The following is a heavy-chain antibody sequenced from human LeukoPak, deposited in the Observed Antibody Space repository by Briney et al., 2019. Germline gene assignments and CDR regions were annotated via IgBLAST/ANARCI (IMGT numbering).Heavy chain of an antibody. CDR2: IKRDGSDN. CDR1: GFTFSSHY. Sequence: PGGSLRLSRAVSGFTFSSHYMSWVRQAPGKGLEWVAQIKRDGSDNNCVDSVKGRFTISRDNSKNTLYLQMNSLRAEDTAVYYCAKDLPGALDYWGQGTLVTVSS. J-gene: IGHJ4*02. CDR3: AKDLPGALDY. V-gene: IGHV3-7*01. D-gene: IGHD3-10*01.